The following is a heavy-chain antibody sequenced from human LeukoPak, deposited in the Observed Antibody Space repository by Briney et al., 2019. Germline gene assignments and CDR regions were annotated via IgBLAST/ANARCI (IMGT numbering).Heavy chain of an antibody. D-gene: IGHD4-17*01. CDR3: ARGDYGNPNFDY. CDR2: IWYDGSNK. Sequence: GGSLRLPCAASGFTFSSYGMHWVRQAPGKGLEWVAVIWYDGSNKHYADSVKGRFTISRDNSKNTLYLQMNSLRAEDTAVYYCARGDYGNPNFDYWGQGTLVTVSS. V-gene: IGHV3-33*01. J-gene: IGHJ4*02. CDR1: GFTFSSYG.